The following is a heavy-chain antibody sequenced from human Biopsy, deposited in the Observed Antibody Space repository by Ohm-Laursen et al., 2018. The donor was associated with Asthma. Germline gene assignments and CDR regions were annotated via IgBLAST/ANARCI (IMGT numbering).Heavy chain of an antibody. V-gene: IGHV4-30-4*08. CDR1: GGSINIGDYY. CDR2: IHYSGST. D-gene: IGHD6-19*01. Sequence: TLSLTCTVSGGSINIGDYYWSWIRQHPVKGLERFGFIHYSGSTSYNPSLKGGVTISVDTSKNQFSLKLSSVTAADTAVYYCARASVAASSNWFDPWGQGTLVTVSS. CDR3: ARASVAASSNWFDP. J-gene: IGHJ5*02.